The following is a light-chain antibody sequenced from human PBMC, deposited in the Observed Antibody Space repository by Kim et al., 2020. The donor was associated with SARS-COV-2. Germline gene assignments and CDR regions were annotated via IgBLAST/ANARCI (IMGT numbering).Light chain of an antibody. Sequence: GQSITLSCTETSSDVGGYNYVSWYQQHPGKAPKLMIYDGSNRPSGVSNRFSGSKSGNTASLTISGLQAEDEADYYCSSYTSSSTLVFGGGTQLTVL. CDR3: SSYTSSSTLV. J-gene: IGLJ2*01. V-gene: IGLV2-14*03. CDR1: SSDVGGYNY. CDR2: DGS.